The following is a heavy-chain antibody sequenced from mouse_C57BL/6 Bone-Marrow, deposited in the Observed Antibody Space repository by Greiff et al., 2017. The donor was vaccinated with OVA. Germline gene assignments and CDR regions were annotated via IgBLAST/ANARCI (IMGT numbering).Heavy chain of an antibody. Sequence: EVQLVESGGGLVQPGGSMNLSCVASGFTFSNYWMTWVRQSPVKGLEWVAQISLISDNYAPHYAESVKGRFTISSDDSKSSVYLQMNNVRAEDTGIYYCTGEGYYNAWFADWGQGTLVTVSA. CDR1: GFTFSNYW. V-gene: IGHV6-3*01. J-gene: IGHJ3*01. CDR2: ISLISDNYAP. CDR3: TGEGYYNAWFAD. D-gene: IGHD2-12*01.